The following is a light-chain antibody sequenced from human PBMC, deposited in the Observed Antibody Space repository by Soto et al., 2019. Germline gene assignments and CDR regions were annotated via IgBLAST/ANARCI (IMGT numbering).Light chain of an antibody. CDR3: QQYSSYSGT. CDR2: KAS. J-gene: IGKJ1*01. Sequence: DIQMTQSPSTLSASVGDRVTITCRASQSISSWLAWYQQKPGKATKLLIYKASSLESGVPSRFSGSGSGTEFTLTISSLQPDDFATYYCQQYSSYSGTFGQGTKVEIK. CDR1: QSISSW. V-gene: IGKV1-5*03.